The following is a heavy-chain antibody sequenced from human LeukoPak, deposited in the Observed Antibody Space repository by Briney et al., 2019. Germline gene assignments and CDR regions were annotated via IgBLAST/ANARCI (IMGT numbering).Heavy chain of an antibody. V-gene: IGHV3-23*01. D-gene: IGHD3-16*01. CDR2: IVGDGEKT. CDR3: AKIRRDYGNMYDAFDI. J-gene: IGHJ3*02. CDR1: GFTFSSYA. Sequence: TGGSLRLSCTASGFTFSSYAITWARQAPGKGLQWVSVIVGDGEKTYYADSVRGRFTISRDNSKNTVYLQMNSLRAEDTAVYYCAKIRRDYGNMYDAFDIWGQGTMVTVSS.